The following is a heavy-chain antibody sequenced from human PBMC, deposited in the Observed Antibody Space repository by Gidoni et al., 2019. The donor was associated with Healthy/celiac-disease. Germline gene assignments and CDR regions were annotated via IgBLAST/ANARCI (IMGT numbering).Heavy chain of an antibody. Sequence: QVTLRESGPALVKPTQTLTLTCTFSGFSLSTSGMCVSWIRQPPGKALEWLALIDWDDDKYYSTSLKTRLTISKDTSKNQVVLTMTNMDPVDTATYYCARIRINPDGGKDYYGMDVWGQGTTVTVSS. D-gene: IGHD2-15*01. CDR3: ARIRINPDGGKDYYGMDV. V-gene: IGHV2-70*01. CDR2: IDWDDDK. CDR1: GFSLSTSGMC. J-gene: IGHJ6*02.